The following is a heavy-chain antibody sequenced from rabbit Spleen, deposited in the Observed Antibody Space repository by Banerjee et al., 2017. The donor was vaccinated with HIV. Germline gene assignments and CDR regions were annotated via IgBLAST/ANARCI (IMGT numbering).Heavy chain of an antibody. CDR2: AYAGSRGST. CDR1: GFSFIGFSFNSGYD. J-gene: IGHJ6*01. D-gene: IGHD8-1*01. V-gene: IGHV1S40*01. CDR3: ARDAGTSFSTYGMDL. Sequence: QSLEESGGGQVKPGASLTLTCKASGFSFIGFSFNSGYDMCWVRQAPGKGLEWVACAYAGSRGSTYYASWAKGRFTISKTSSTTVTLQMTSLTAADTATYFFARDAGTSFSTYGMDLWGPGTLVTVS.